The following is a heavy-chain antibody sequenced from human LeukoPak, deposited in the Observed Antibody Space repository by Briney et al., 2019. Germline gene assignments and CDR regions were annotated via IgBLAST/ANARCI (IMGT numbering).Heavy chain of an antibody. CDR1: RYTFTGYY. J-gene: IGHJ6*03. CDR3: AREMSLTMVRGEDYYYYYMDV. D-gene: IGHD3-10*01. Sequence: ASVKASCKASRYTFTGYYMHWVRQAPGQRLEWMGWINPNIGGTNYAQKFQGRVTMTRDTSISTAYMELSRLRTDDTAVYYCAREMSLTMVRGEDYYYYYMDVWGKGTTVTDSS. V-gene: IGHV1-2*02. CDR2: INPNIGGT.